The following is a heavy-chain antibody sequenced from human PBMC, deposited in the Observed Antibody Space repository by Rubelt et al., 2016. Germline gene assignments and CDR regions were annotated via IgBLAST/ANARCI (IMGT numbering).Heavy chain of an antibody. J-gene: IGHJ5*02. CDR1: GFTVSSNY. CDR2: IYSGGST. V-gene: IGHV3-66*01. Sequence: SCAASGFTVSSNYMSWVRQAPGKGLEWVSVIYSGGSTYYADSVKGRFTISRDNAENSLYLQMNSLRAEDTAVYYCARCSVPAAIESWFDPWGQGTLVTVSS. CDR3: ARCSVPAAIESWFDP. D-gene: IGHD2-2*01.